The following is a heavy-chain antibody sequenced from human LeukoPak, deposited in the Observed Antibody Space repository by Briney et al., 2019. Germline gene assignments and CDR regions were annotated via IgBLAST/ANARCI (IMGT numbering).Heavy chain of an antibody. Sequence: ASVKVSCKASGYTFTSYYMHWVRQAPGQGLEWMGIINPSGGSTSYAQKFQGRVTMTGDTSTSTVYMELSSLRSEDTAVYYCARDYSGYDYDYWGQGTLVTVSS. CDR3: ARDYSGYDYDY. CDR2: INPSGGST. D-gene: IGHD5-12*01. V-gene: IGHV1-46*01. J-gene: IGHJ4*02. CDR1: GYTFTSYY.